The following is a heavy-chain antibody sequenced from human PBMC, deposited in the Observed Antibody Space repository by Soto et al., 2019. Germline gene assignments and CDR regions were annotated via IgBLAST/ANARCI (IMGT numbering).Heavy chain of an antibody. V-gene: IGHV3-23*01. CDR3: ARSHCGADCYSRLDY. D-gene: IGHD2-21*02. Sequence: PGGSLRLSCAASGFTFNSFAMTWVRQAPGKGLEWVSGISASGGTTYYADSVKGRFTVSSDNSKNTLYLQMNSLRAEDTALYYCARSHCGADCYSRLDYWGQGTLVTVSS. CDR2: ISASGGTT. CDR1: GFTFNSFA. J-gene: IGHJ4*02.